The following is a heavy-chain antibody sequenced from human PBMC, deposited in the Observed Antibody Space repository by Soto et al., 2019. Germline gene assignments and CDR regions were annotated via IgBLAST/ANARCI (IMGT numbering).Heavy chain of an antibody. D-gene: IGHD2-21*01. V-gene: IGHV4-39*01. J-gene: IGHJ5*01. CDR3: GRVVEGATRHTDLDS. CDR2: VYYSGGA. Sequence: SETLSLTCTVSGVSIHNSHSFWGWIRQPPGKGLEFIGTVYYSGGAHYNSSLKSRVTISVDTANNQVSLRMRSLTAADTAVYYCGRVVEGATRHTDLDSWGQGTLVTVSS. CDR1: GVSIHNSHSF.